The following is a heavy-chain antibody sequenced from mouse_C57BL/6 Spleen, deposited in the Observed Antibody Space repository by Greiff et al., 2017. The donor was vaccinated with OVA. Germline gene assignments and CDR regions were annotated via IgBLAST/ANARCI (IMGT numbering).Heavy chain of an antibody. Sequence: EVKLVESGGGLVKPGGSLKLSCAASGFTFSSYGMSWVRQTPDKRLEWVATISSGGSYTYYPDSVKGRFTISRDNAKNTLYLQMSNRKSEDNAMYYCARHYGTTVVAPFADWGKGTLVTVSA. J-gene: IGHJ3*01. CDR1: GFTFSSYG. V-gene: IGHV5-6*03. D-gene: IGHD1-1*01. CDR2: ISSGGSYT. CDR3: ARHYGTTVVAPFAD.